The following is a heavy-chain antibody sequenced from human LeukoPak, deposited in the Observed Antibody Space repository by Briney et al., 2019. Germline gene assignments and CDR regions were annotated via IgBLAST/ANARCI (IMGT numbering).Heavy chain of an antibody. J-gene: IGHJ4*02. V-gene: IGHV3-30*04. CDR2: ISYDGSNK. CDR3: ARGGRGEAVARSPPNY. D-gene: IGHD6-19*01. CDR1: GFTFSSYA. Sequence: GRSLRLSCAASGFTFSSYAMHWVRQAPGKGLEWVAVISYDGSNKYYADSVKGRFTISRDNSKNTLYLQMNSLRAEDTAVYYCARGGRGEAVARSPPNYWGQGTLVTVFS.